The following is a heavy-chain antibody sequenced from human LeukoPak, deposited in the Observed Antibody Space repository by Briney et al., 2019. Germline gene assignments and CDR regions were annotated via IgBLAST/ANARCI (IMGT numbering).Heavy chain of an antibody. CDR3: ASYDSSGYDAFDI. V-gene: IGHV1-18*01. CDR1: GYTFTSYG. D-gene: IGHD3-22*01. CDR2: ISAYNGNT. Sequence: ASVKVSCKASGYTFTSYGISWVRQAPGQGLEWMGWISAYNGNTNYAQKLQGRVTMTTDTSASTAYMELRSLRSDDTAVYYCASYDSSGYDAFDIWGQGTMVTVSS. J-gene: IGHJ3*02.